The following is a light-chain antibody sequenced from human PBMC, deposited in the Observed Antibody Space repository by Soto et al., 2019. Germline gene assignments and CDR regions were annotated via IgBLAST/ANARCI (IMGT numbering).Light chain of an antibody. CDR3: SSYTSSSTQ. Sequence: QSALTQPASVSGSPGQSITISCTGTSSDVGGYNYVSWYQQHPGKAPKLMIYDVSNRPSGVSNRFSGSKSGNTASLTISGLQAEDEADYYCSSYTSSSTQIGGGTQLTV. J-gene: IGLJ2*01. CDR2: DVS. CDR1: SSDVGGYNY. V-gene: IGLV2-14*01.